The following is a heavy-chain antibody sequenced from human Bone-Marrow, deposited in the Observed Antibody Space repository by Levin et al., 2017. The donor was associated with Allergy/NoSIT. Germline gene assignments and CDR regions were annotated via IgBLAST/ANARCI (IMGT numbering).Heavy chain of an antibody. D-gene: IGHD6-6*01. J-gene: IGHJ5*02. Sequence: SQTLSLTCAVYGGSFSGYYWSWIRQPPGKGLEWIGEINHSGSTNYNPSLKSRVTISVDTSKNQFSLKLSSVTAADTAVYYCAREGDSSSSWGRVWFDPWGQGTLVTVSS. CDR1: GGSFSGYY. CDR3: AREGDSSSSWGRVWFDP. V-gene: IGHV4-34*01. CDR2: INHSGST.